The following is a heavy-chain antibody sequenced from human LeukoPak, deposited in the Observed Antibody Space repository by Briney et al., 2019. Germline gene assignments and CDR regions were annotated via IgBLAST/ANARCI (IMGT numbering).Heavy chain of an antibody. D-gene: IGHD6-13*01. J-gene: IGHJ4*02. V-gene: IGHV3-23*01. Sequence: TGGSLRLSCAASGFTFSSYAMSWVRQAPGKGLEWVSAISGSGGSTYYADSVKGRFTISRDNSKNTLYLQMNSLRAEDTAVYYCAKDTAAGIAAAGTVFDYWGQGTLVTVSS. CDR3: AKDTAAGIAAAGTVFDY. CDR2: ISGSGGST. CDR1: GFTFSSYA.